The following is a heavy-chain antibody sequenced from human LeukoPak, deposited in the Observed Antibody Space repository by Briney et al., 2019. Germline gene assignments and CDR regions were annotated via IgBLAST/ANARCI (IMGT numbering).Heavy chain of an antibody. Sequence: PGGSLRLSCAASGFTFSSYSMNWVRQAPGKGLEWVSSISSSSSYIYYADSVKGRFTISRDNAKNSLYLQMNSLRAEDTAVYYCAKDIGRWLQLVGPGYGFDYWGQGTLVTVSS. CDR3: AKDIGRWLQLVGPGYGFDY. CDR1: GFTFSSYS. D-gene: IGHD5-24*01. J-gene: IGHJ4*02. CDR2: ISSSSSYI. V-gene: IGHV3-21*01.